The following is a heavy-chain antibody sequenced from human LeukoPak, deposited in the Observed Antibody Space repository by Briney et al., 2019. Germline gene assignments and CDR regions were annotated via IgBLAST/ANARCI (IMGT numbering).Heavy chain of an antibody. D-gene: IGHD2-15*01. CDR1: GFTVSSNY. J-gene: IGHJ4*02. V-gene: IGHV3-53*01. CDR3: ARERRYCSGDNCYSGHDY. Sequence: GGSLRLSCAVSGFTVSSNYMSWVRQPPGKRLEWVSLIHSGGNTNYTDSLKDRVTISRDSSKNMVNLQINSLTPEDTAVYYCARERRYCSGDNCYSGHDYWGQGTLVIVSS. CDR2: IHSGGNT.